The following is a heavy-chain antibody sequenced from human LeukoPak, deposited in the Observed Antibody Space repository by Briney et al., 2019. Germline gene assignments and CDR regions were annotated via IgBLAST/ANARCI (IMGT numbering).Heavy chain of an antibody. V-gene: IGHV3-7*01. CDR2: IKQDGSEK. CDR3: ARSYSYGYVDYYFDY. J-gene: IGHJ4*02. D-gene: IGHD5-18*01. CDR1: GFTFSSYW. Sequence: GGSLRLSCAASGFTFSSYWMSWVRQAPGKGLEWVANIKQDGSEKCYVDSVKGRFTISRDNAKNSLYLQMNSLRAEDTAVYYCARSYSYGYVDYYFDYWGQGTLVTVSS.